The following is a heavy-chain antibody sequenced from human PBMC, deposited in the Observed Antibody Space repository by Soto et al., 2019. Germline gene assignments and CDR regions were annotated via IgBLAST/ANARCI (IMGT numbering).Heavy chain of an antibody. J-gene: IGHJ6*02. CDR1: GYTFTSYY. CDR2: INPSGGST. Sequence: ASVKVSCKASGYTFTSYYMHWVRQAPGQGLEWMGIINPSGGSTSYAQKFQGRVTMTRDTSISTAYMELSRLRSDETAVYYCASYPPYGMDVWIQGPTVTVS. D-gene: IGHD3-16*02. CDR3: ASYPPYGMDV. V-gene: IGHV1-46*01.